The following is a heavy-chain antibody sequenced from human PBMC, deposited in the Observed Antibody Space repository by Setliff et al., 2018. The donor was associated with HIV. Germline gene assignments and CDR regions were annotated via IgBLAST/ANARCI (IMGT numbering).Heavy chain of an antibody. D-gene: IGHD3-22*01. CDR1: GGSFSGYY. CDR2: INHSGST. Sequence: PSETLSLTCAVYGGSFSGYYWSWIRQPPGKGLEWIGEINHSGSTNYNPSLKSRVTISVDTSKNQFSLKLSSVTAADTAVYYCARDLEDYYDSSGYYYGGWFDPWGQGTLVTVSS. J-gene: IGHJ5*02. CDR3: ARDLEDYYDSSGYYYGGWFDP. V-gene: IGHV4-34*01.